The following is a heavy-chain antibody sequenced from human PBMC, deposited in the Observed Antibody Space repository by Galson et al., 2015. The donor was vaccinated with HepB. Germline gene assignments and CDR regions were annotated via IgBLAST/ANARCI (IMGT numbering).Heavy chain of an antibody. CDR1: GFTFSSYR. J-gene: IGHJ4*02. V-gene: IGHV3-74*01. CDR3: AREFYYYGSGSFYPDY. D-gene: IGHD3-10*01. CDR2: INSDESST. Sequence: SLRLSCAASGFTFSSYRMHWVRQAPGKGLVWVSRINSDESSTSYADSVKGRFTISRDNAKNTLYLQLNSLRAEDTAVYYCAREFYYYGSGSFYPDYWGQGTLGTVSS.